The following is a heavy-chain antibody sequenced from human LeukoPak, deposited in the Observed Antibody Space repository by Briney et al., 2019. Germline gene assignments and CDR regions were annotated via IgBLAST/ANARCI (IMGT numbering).Heavy chain of an antibody. CDR2: IYYSGST. V-gene: IGHV4-39*01. Sequence: PSETLSLTCTVSGGPISSSGYYWGWIRQPPGKGLEWIGSIYYSGSTYYNPSLKSRVTISVDTSKNQFSLKLSSVTAADTAVYYCASLRTTYRPYYYYGMDVWGQGTTVTVSS. CDR3: ASLRTTYRPYYYYGMDV. CDR1: GGPISSSGYY. D-gene: IGHD4-17*01. J-gene: IGHJ6*02.